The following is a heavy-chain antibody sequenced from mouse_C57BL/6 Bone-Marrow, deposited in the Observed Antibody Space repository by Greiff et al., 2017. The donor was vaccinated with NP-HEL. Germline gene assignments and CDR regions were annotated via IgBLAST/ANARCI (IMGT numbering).Heavy chain of an antibody. CDR2: IRSKSNNYAT. V-gene: IGHV10-1*01. D-gene: IGHD4-1*01. CDR3: VRQELGLNY. Sequence: EVKLMESGGGLVQPKGSLKLSCAASGFSFNTYAMNWVRQAPGKGLEWVARIRSKSNNYATYYADSVKDRFTISRDDSESMLYLQMNNLKTEDTAMYYCVRQELGLNYWGQGTSVTVSS. J-gene: IGHJ4*01. CDR1: GFSFNTYA.